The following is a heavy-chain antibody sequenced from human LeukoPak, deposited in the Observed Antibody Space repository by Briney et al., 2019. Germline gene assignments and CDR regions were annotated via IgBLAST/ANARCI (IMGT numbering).Heavy chain of an antibody. CDR2: INHSGST. CDR3: ARGPNSSGWYITTYYYYYMDV. D-gene: IGHD6-19*01. J-gene: IGHJ6*03. CDR1: GGSFSGYY. Sequence: SETLSLTCAVYGGSFSGYYWSWIRQPPGKGLEWIGEINHSGSTNYNPSLKSRVTIPVDTSKNQFSLKLSSVTAADTAVYYCARGPNSSGWYITTYYYYYMDVWGKGTTVTVSS. V-gene: IGHV4-34*01.